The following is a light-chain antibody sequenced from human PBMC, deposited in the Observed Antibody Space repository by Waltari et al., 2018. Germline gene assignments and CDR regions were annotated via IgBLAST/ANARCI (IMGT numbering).Light chain of an antibody. CDR2: KAS. Sequence: DVQMTQSPSTLSASVGDRVTITCRASQSIESWLAWYQQKPGRVPKLLIYKASTLQSGVPSRFSGSESGTEFSLTISSLQPDDFATYYCQQYNKYPLTFGGGTKVEI. V-gene: IGKV1-5*03. CDR3: QQYNKYPLT. CDR1: QSIESW. J-gene: IGKJ4*01.